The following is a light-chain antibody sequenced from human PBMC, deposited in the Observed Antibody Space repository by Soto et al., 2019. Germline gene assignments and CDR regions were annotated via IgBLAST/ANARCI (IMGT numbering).Light chain of an antibody. CDR3: QDRSNWPLFT. Sequence: EIVLTQSPGTLSLSPGERATLSCRASQSVSNNYLAWYQQKPGQAPRRLIYDAFKRAAGIPARFSGAGSGTDFTLTIYSLEAEDSGIYYCQDRSNWPLFTFGGGTKVDIK. J-gene: IGKJ4*01. V-gene: IGKV3-11*01. CDR2: DAF. CDR1: QSVSNNY.